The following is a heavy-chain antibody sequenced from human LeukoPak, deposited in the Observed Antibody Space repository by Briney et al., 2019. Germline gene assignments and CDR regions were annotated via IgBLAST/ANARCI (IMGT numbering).Heavy chain of an antibody. V-gene: IGHV4-39*01. Sequence: SETLSLTCTVSGGSISSSSYYWGWIRQPPGKGLEWIGSIYYSGSTYYNPSLKSRVTISVDTSKNQFSLKLSSVTAADTAVYYCGSGDAGRKAISPSWGQGTLVTVSS. J-gene: IGHJ4*02. CDR1: GGSISSSSYY. CDR3: GSGDAGRKAISPS. CDR2: IYYSGST. D-gene: IGHD2-21*01.